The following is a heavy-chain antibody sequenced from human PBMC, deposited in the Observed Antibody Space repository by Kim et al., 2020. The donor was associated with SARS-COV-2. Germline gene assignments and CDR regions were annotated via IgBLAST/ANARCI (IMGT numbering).Heavy chain of an antibody. CDR2: INHSGST. V-gene: IGHV4-34*01. D-gene: IGHD2-15*01. J-gene: IGHJ5*02. CDR3: ARGLRELGVVAAGWFDP. CDR1: GGSFSGYY. Sequence: SETLSLTCAVYGGSFSGYYWSWIRQPPGKGLEWIGEINHSGSTNYNPSLKSRVTISVDTSKNQFSLKLSSVTAADTAVYYCARGLRELGVVAAGWFDPWGQGTLVTVSS.